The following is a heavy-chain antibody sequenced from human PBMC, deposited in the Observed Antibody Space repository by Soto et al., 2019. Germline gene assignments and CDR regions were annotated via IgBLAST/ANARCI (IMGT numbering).Heavy chain of an antibody. D-gene: IGHD6-13*01. CDR2: IYYIGNL. J-gene: IGHJ4*02. Sequence: SETLSLTCTVSGDSISSGPSYWGWIRQPPGKGLEWIGNIYYIGNLYYNPSLKSRVTVSVDTSRNQFSLNLKSVTAADTAVYYCARHQSIGYFFDYWGQGTLVTVSS. CDR1: GDSISSGPSY. V-gene: IGHV4-39*01. CDR3: ARHQSIGYFFDY.